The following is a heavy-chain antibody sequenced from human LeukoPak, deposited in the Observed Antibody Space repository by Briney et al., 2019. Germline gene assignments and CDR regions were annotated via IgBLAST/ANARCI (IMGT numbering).Heavy chain of an antibody. CDR3: ATDIVVVPAAITGGDAFDI. CDR2: IWYVGSNK. D-gene: IGHD2-2*01. V-gene: IGHV3-33*01. CDR1: GFTFSSYG. Sequence: GGSLRLSCAASGFTFSSYGMHWVRQAPGKGLEWVAVIWYVGSNKYYADSVKGRFTISRDNSKNTLYLQMNSLRAEDTAVYYCATDIVVVPAAITGGDAFDIWGQGTMVTVSS. J-gene: IGHJ3*02.